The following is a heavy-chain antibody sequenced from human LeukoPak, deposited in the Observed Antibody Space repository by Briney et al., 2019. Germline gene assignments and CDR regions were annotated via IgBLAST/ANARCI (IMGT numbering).Heavy chain of an antibody. J-gene: IGHJ4*02. CDR1: GFTFSNAW. V-gene: IGHV3-15*01. CDR2: INTKTDGGTT. CDR3: TTDIGTTTFDY. Sequence: PGGSLRLSCAASGFTFSNAWMSWVRQAPGKGLEWVGRINTKTDGGTTDYAAPVKGRFTISRDDSKNTLYLQMNSLKTEDTAVYYCTTDIGTTTFDYWGQRTLVTVSS. D-gene: IGHD1-7*01.